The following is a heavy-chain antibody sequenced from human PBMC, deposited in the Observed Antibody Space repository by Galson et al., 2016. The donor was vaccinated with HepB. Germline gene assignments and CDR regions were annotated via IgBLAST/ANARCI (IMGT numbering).Heavy chain of an antibody. J-gene: IGHJ4*02. V-gene: IGHV3-30-3*01. D-gene: IGHD4/OR15-4a*01. CDR3: ARGRVQFLGY. CDR2: ITYDGSNK. Sequence: SLRLSCAASGFTFSSYTMHWVRQAPGKGLEWVAFITYDGSNKYYADSVKGRFTISRDNSENTLYLQMNSLRSEDTAVYYCARGRVQFLGYWGQGTLVTVSS. CDR1: GFTFSSYT.